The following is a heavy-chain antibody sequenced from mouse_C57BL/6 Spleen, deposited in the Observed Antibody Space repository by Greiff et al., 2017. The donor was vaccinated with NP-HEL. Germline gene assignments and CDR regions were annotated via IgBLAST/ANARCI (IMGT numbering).Heavy chain of an antibody. V-gene: IGHV3-6*01. CDR3: ARSIHYYGSSYDWYFDV. CDR2: ISYDGSN. Sequence: EVKLEESGPGLVKPSQSLSLTCSVTGYSITSGYYWNWIRQFPGNKLEWMGYISYDGSNNYNPSLKNRISITRDTSKNQFFLKLNSVTTEDTATYYCARSIHYYGSSYDWYFDVWGTGTTVTVSS. J-gene: IGHJ1*03. CDR1: GYSITSGYY. D-gene: IGHD1-1*01.